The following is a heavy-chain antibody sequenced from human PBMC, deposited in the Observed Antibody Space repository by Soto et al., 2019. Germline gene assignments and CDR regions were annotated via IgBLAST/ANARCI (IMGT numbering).Heavy chain of an antibody. Sequence: PVGSLRLSCAASGFTFSTYGIHWVRQAPGKGLEWVALISYDGGSKYYGDSVKGRFIISRDNSHNTVSLQMNSLRADDTAVYFCAKEQLAMTVVVADYFDSWGQGTLVTVSS. D-gene: IGHD3-22*01. CDR1: GFTFSTYG. J-gene: IGHJ4*02. CDR3: AKEQLAMTVVVADYFDS. V-gene: IGHV3-30*18. CDR2: ISYDGGSK.